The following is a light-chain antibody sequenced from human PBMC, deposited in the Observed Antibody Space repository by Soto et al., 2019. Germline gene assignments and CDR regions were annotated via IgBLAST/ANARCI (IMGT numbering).Light chain of an antibody. CDR3: QQYDTSPIT. V-gene: IGKV3-20*01. CDR1: QFVNSRK. CDR2: GAS. J-gene: IGKJ5*01. Sequence: EIVLTHSPGTLSLSPCESATLLFSASQFVNSRKLAWYQQKPGQAPRLLIYGASSRATGTPDRFSGSGSGTDFTLTITPLEPEDFVVYFCQQYDTSPITFGQGTRLEI.